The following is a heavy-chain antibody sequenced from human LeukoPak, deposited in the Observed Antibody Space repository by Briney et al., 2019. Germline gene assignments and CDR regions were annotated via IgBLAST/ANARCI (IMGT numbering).Heavy chain of an antibody. CDR3: AKAPVTTCRGAFCYPFDY. Sequence: GGSLRLSCAASQLTFSNYCMTWVRQGPGKGLEWVSAISGSGGSTYYADSVKGRFTISRDSSKNTLFLQMNRLRPEDAAVYYCAKAPVTTCRGAFCYPFDYWGLGTLVTVSS. J-gene: IGHJ4*02. CDR2: ISGSGGST. D-gene: IGHD2-15*01. CDR1: QLTFSNYC. V-gene: IGHV3-23*01.